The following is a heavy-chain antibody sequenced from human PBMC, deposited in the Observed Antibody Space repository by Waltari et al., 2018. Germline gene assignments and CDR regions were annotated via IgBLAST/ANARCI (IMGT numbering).Heavy chain of an antibody. Sequence: QVQLQESGPGLVKPSETLSLTCAVSGYAISSGYYWGWIRQPPGKGLEWIGTIYHSGSTYYNPSLKSRVTISVDTSKNHFSLRLTSVTAADTALYYCARNLTALTTGTFDVWGQGTMVTVSS. CDR3: ARNLTALTTGTFDV. V-gene: IGHV4-38-2*01. J-gene: IGHJ3*01. CDR2: IYHSGST. D-gene: IGHD4-17*01. CDR1: GYAISSGYY.